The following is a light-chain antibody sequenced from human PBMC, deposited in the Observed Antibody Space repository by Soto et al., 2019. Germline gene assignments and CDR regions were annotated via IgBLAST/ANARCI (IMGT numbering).Light chain of an antibody. CDR1: SSDVGSYNF. J-gene: IGLJ1*01. CDR3: CADASRSTYV. CDR2: EVS. Sequence: QSALTQPASVSGAPGQSITISCTRTSSDVGSYNFVSWYQQHPGKVPKVMIYEVSKRPSGVSDRFSGSKSGNTASLTISGLQAEDEADYYCCADASRSTYVFGTGTKLTVL. V-gene: IGLV2-23*02.